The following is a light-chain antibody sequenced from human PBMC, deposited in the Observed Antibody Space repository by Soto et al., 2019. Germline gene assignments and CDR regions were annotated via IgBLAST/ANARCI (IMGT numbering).Light chain of an antibody. CDR3: SSYTSSSTPV. CDR2: EVS. Sequence: QSVLTQPASVSGSPGQSVTISCTGTSRDIGNYNYVSWYQHHPGKAPKLMIYEVSNRPSGVSNRFSGSKSGNTASLTISGLQAEDEADYYCSSYTSSSTPVFGTGTKVTVL. J-gene: IGLJ1*01. V-gene: IGLV2-14*01. CDR1: SRDIGNYNY.